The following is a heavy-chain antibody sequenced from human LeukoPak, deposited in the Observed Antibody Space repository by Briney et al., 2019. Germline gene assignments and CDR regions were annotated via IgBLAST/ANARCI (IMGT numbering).Heavy chain of an antibody. J-gene: IGHJ4*02. V-gene: IGHV3-23*01. CDR3: AKEQTSSGYFDY. D-gene: IGHD3-10*01. Sequence: GGSLRLSCAASGFTFNNYAMSWIRQAPGKGLEWVAAISGNGGRTYYRDSVKGRFTISRDNPKNTLYLLMNSLSAEDTALYYCAKEQTSSGYFDYWGQGTLVTVSS. CDR2: ISGNGGRT. CDR1: GFTFNNYA.